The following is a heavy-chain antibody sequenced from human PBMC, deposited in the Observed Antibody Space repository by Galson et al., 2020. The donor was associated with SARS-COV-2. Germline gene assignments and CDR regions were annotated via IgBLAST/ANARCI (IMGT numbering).Heavy chain of an antibody. CDR2: LKGAGSET. V-gene: IGHV3-7*01. D-gene: IGHD6-19*01. Sequence: GESLKISCEVPGFTFNDFWMSWFRQAPGKGLEWAANLKGAGSETNYADFVKGRFSISRDNAANSLYLQMNSLRVEDSAVDYCSREGWQGGYWGQGTRVTVSS. J-gene: IGHJ4*02. CDR1: GFTFNDFW. CDR3: SREGWQGGY.